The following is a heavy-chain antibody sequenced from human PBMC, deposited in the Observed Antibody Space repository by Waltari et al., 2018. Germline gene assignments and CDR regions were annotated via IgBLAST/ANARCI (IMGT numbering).Heavy chain of an antibody. J-gene: IGHJ4*02. V-gene: IGHV4-39*01. CDR2: IYYSGST. CDR3: ALYSGYDYCFDY. D-gene: IGHD5-12*01. Sequence: QLQLQESGPGLVKPSETLSLTCTVSGGSISSSSYYWGWIRQPPGKGLEWIGSIYYSGSTYYNPSLKSRVTISVDTSKNQFSLKLSSVTAADTAVYYCALYSGYDYCFDYWGQGTLVTVSS. CDR1: GGSISSSSYY.